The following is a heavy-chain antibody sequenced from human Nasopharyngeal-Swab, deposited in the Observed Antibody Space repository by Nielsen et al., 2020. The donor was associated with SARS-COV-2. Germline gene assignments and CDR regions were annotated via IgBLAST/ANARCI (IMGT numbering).Heavy chain of an antibody. V-gene: IGHV4-34*01. J-gene: IGHJ5*02. CDR2: INHSGST. CDR1: GGSFSGYY. Sequence: SETLSLTCAVYGGSFSGYYWSWIRQPPGKGLEWIGEINHSGSTNYNPSLKSRVTISVDTSKNQFSLKLSSVTAADTAVYYCARGTGCTNGVCYPRYIWFDPWGQGTLVTVSS. CDR3: ARGTGCTNGVCYPRYIWFDP. D-gene: IGHD2-8*01.